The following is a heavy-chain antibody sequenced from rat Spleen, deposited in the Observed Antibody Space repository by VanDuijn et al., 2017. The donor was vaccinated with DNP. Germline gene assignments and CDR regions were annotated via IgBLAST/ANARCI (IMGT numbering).Heavy chain of an antibody. D-gene: IGHD4-4*01. V-gene: IGHV5S10*01. CDR3: STLHPRGFH. J-gene: IGHJ2*01. CDR2: IIFDSSGT. Sequence: EVQLVESGGGLVQPGRSLKLSCAASGFSFSDHDMAWVRQAPEKGLEWVATIIFDSSGTYYGDSVRGRFTVSRDNAKSTLYLQMDSLRSEDTATYYCSTLHPRGFHWGQGVMVTVSS. CDR1: GFSFSDHD.